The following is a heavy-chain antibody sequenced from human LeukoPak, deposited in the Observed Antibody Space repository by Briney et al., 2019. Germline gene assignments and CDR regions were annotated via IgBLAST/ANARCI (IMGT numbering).Heavy chain of an antibody. CDR1: GFTFSDYY. CDR2: MSSSDSTI. CDR3: ARDSKGYSYGYGGDY. J-gene: IGHJ4*02. D-gene: IGHD5-18*01. V-gene: IGHV3-11*04. Sequence: GGSLRLSCATSGFTFSDYYMSWIRRAPGKGLEWVSYMSSSDSTIYYADSVKGRFTISRDNAKNSLHLQMNSLRAEDTAVYYCARDSKGYSYGYGGDYWGQGTLVTVSS.